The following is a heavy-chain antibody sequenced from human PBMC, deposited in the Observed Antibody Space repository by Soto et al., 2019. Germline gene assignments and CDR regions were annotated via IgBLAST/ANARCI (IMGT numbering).Heavy chain of an antibody. CDR3: ARGREYCGGDCYANWFDP. J-gene: IGHJ5*02. V-gene: IGHV4-31*03. Sequence: QVQLQESGPGLVKPSQTLSLTYTVSGGSITIGGYYWSWIRQHPGKGLEWIGYIYYSGTTYYNPSLKSRVTISVDTSKTQFSLKLSSVTAADTAVYYCARGREYCGGDCYANWFDPWGQGTLVTVSS. D-gene: IGHD2-21*02. CDR2: IYYSGTT. CDR1: GGSITIGGYY.